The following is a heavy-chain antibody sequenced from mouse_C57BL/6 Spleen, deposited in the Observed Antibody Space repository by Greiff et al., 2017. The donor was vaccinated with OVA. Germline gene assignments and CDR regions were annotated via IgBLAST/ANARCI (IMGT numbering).Heavy chain of an antibody. CDR2: INPSSGYT. Sequence: VQLQQSGAELAKPGASVKLSCKASGYTFTSYWMHWVKQRPGQGLEWIGYINPSSGYTKYNQKFKDKATLTADKSPSTAYMQLSSLTYEDSAVYYCARWGAQATSEAMDYWGQGTSVTVSS. CDR1: GYTFTSYW. V-gene: IGHV1-7*01. D-gene: IGHD3-2*02. J-gene: IGHJ4*01. CDR3: ARWGAQATSEAMDY.